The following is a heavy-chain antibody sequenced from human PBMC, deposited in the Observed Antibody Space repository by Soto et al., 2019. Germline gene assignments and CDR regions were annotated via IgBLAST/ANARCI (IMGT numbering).Heavy chain of an antibody. J-gene: IGHJ3*02. Sequence: GGSLRLSCAASGFTFSSYGMHWVRQAPGKGLEWVAVIWYDGSNKYYADSVKGRFTISRDNSKNTLYLQMNSLRAEDTAVYYCARGLDYYDSSGSPGAFDIWGQGTMVTVSS. D-gene: IGHD3-22*01. CDR2: IWYDGSNK. CDR1: GFTFSSYG. CDR3: ARGLDYYDSSGSPGAFDI. V-gene: IGHV3-33*01.